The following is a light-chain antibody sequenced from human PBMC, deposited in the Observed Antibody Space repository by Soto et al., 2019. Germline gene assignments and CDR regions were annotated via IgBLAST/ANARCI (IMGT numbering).Light chain of an antibody. CDR3: QQYNSYPLT. Sequence: EIVMTQSPATLAVSPGDTATLSCRASQSLGGNLAWYQQKPGQGPRLLIFRASSRATGVPARFSASGSGTEFTLTISSLHPDDFATYYCQQYNSYPLTFGGGTKVDIK. V-gene: IGKV3-15*01. J-gene: IGKJ4*01. CDR2: RAS. CDR1: QSLGGN.